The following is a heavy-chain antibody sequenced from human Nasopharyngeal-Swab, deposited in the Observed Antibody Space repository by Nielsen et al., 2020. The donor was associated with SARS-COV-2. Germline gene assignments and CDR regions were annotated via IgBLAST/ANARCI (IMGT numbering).Heavy chain of an antibody. J-gene: IGHJ4*02. CDR3: ARERGGPRDDSSGYLYYFDY. D-gene: IGHD3-22*01. V-gene: IGHV4-30-2*01. Sequence: WIRQPPGKGLEWIGYIYHSGSTYYNPSLKSRVTISVDRSKNQFSLKLSSVTAADTAVYYCARERGGPRDDSSGYLYYFDYWGQGTLVTVSS. CDR2: IYHSGST.